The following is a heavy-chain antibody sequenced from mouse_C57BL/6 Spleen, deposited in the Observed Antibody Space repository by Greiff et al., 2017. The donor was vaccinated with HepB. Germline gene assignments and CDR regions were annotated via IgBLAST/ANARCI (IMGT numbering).Heavy chain of an antibody. CDR1: GFTFSSYA. V-gene: IGHV5-4*01. J-gene: IGHJ2*01. CDR2: ISDGGSYT. CDR3: SRAPLLYYFDF. Sequence: EVQRVESGGGLVKPGGSLKLSCAASGFTFSSYAMSWVRQTPEKRLEWVATISDGGSYTYYPDNVKGRFTISRDNAKNNLYLQMSHLKSEDTTMYYWSRAPLLYYFDFWGQGTTLTVSS.